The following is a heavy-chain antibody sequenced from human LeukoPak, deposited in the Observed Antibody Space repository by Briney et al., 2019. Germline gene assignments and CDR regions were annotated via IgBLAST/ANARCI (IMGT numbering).Heavy chain of an antibody. CDR3: ARDQDWNDRGGLDY. Sequence: GGSLRLSCAASGFTFSTYSMNWVRQAPGKGVEWVSFISTSSSYIYYADSVKGRFTISRDNSKNSLYLQMNSLRAEDTAVYYCARDQDWNDRGGLDYWGQGTLVIVSS. D-gene: IGHD1-1*01. CDR1: GFTFSTYS. CDR2: ISTSSSYI. J-gene: IGHJ4*02. V-gene: IGHV3-21*01.